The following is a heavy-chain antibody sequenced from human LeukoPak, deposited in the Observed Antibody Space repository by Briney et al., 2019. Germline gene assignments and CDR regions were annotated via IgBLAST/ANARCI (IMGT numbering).Heavy chain of an antibody. V-gene: IGHV4-39*01. D-gene: IGHD3-3*01. J-gene: IGHJ6*02. CDR3: ARHPIFGRGMDV. CDR2: IYYSGST. Sequence: SETLSLTCTVSGGSISSSGYYWGWLRQPPGKGLEWIGTIYYSGSTYYNPSLKSRVTISVDTSKNQFSLKLSSVTAADTAVYYCARHPIFGRGMDVWGQGTTVTVSS. CDR1: GGSISSSGYY.